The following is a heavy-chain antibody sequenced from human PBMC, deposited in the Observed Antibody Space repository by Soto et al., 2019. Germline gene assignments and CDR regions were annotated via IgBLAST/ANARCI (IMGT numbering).Heavy chain of an antibody. CDR1: GFTFSSYG. CDR2: IWYDGSNK. V-gene: IGHV3-33*01. D-gene: IGHD2-8*01. J-gene: IGHJ4*02. Sequence: GGSLRLSCAASGFTFSSYGMHWVRQAPGKGLEWVAVIWYDGSNKYYADSVKGRFTISRDNSKNTLYLQMNSLRAEDTAVYYCARDRGRCTNGVCYLFDYWGQGTLVTVSS. CDR3: ARDRGRCTNGVCYLFDY.